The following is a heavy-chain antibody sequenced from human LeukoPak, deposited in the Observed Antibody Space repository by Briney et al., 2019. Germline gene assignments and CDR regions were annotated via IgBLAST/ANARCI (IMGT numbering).Heavy chain of an antibody. CDR2: INPNSGGT. CDR1: GYTFTGYY. D-gene: IGHD3-10*01. V-gene: IGHV1-2*02. CDR3: ARGGGAVMVRGVISYYYYYMDV. Sequence: ASVKVSCKASGYTFTGYYMHWARQAPGQGLEWMGWINPNSGGTNYAQKFQGRVTMTRDTSISTAYMELSRLRSDDTAVYYCARGGGAVMVRGVISYYYYYMDVWGKGTTVTVSS. J-gene: IGHJ6*03.